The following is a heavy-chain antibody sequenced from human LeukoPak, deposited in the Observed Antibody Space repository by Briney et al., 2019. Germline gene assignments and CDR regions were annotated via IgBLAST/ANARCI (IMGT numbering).Heavy chain of an antibody. Sequence: GGSLRLSCAASGFTFSSYSMNWVRQAPGKGLEWVSSISSSSSYIYYADSVKGRFTISRDNSKNTLYLQMNSLRAEDTAVYYCATKGQWELPPFDYWGQGTLVTVSS. CDR3: ATKGQWELPPFDY. V-gene: IGHV3-21*04. CDR1: GFTFSSYS. CDR2: ISSSSSYI. D-gene: IGHD1-26*01. J-gene: IGHJ4*02.